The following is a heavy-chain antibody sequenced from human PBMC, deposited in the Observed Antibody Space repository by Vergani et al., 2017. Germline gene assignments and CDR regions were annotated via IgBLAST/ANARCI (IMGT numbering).Heavy chain of an antibody. CDR3: AQGRGNSYGYY. Sequence: QVQLVESGGGVVQPGRSLRLSCAASGFTFSSYAMHWVRQAPGKGLEWVAVISYDGSNKYYADSVKGRFTISRDNSKNTLYLQMNSLRAEDTAVYYCAQGRGNSYGYYWGQGTLVTVSS. CDR2: ISYDGSNK. J-gene: IGHJ4*02. V-gene: IGHV3-30-3*01. CDR1: GFTFSSYA. D-gene: IGHD5-18*01.